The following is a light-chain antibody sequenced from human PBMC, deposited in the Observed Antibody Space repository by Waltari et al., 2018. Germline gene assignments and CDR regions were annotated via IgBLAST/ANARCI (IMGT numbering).Light chain of an antibody. CDR2: EVS. J-gene: IGLJ3*02. Sequence: QSALTQPASVSGSPGQSITISCTGTSSDVGGYNYVSWYQQHPGKAPKLMIYEVSNRPSGVSKRVSGSKSGNTASLTISGLQAEDEGDYYCSSYTSISTLVFGGGTKLTVL. CDR3: SSYTSISTLV. CDR1: SSDVGGYNY. V-gene: IGLV2-14*01.